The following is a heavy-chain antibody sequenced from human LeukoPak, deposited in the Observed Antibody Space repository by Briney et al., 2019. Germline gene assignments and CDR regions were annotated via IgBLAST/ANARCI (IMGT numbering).Heavy chain of an antibody. J-gene: IGHJ4*02. CDR3: ARGLPIPSSRSFDY. CDR1: GGSISSYY. Sequence: SETLSLTCTVSGGSISSYYWSWIRQPPGKGLEWIGYIYYSGSTNYNPSLKSRVTISVDTSKNQFSLKLSSVTAADTAVYYCARGLPIPSSRSFDYWGQGTLVTVSS. V-gene: IGHV4-59*08. CDR2: IYYSGST.